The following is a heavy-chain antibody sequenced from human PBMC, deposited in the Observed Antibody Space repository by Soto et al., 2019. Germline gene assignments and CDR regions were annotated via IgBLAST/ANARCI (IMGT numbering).Heavy chain of an antibody. J-gene: IGHJ4*02. V-gene: IGHV3-11*01. CDR3: ARDWGIVVPAFIFDY. CDR2: ISSSGSTI. CDR1: GFTFSDYY. D-gene: IGHD2-2*01. Sequence: PGGSLRLSCAASGFTFSDYYMSWIRQAPGKGLEWVSYISSSGSTIYYADSVKGRFTISRDNAKNSLYLQMNSLRAEDTAVYYCARDWGIVVPAFIFDYWGQGTLVTVSS.